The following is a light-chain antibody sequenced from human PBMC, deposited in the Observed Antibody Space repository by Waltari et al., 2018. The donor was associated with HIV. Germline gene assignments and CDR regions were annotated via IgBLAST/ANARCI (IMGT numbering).Light chain of an antibody. CDR1: RSDPAVYNY. V-gene: IGLV2-8*01. Sequence: QSALTQPPSASGSPGQSVTISCTGIRSDPAVYNYVSWYQQHPGKAPKLIIYEVNKRPSGVPDRFSGSKSGNTASLTVSGLQAEDEAEYYCNSYGGNINFTFGGGTKLTVL. CDR2: EVN. CDR3: NSYGGNINFT. J-gene: IGLJ2*01.